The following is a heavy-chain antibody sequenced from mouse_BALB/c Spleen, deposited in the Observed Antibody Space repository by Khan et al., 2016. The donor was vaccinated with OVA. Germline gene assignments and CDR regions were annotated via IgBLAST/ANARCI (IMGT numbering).Heavy chain of an antibody. CDR2: INPNNGDA. CDR3: TRAGYGSFAY. Sequence: QVQLQQPGAELVKPGASVKLSCKASGYTFNSYYMYWVKQRPGQGLEWIGEINPNNGDANFNEKFKNKATLTVDKSSNTAVMQLSSLTSEDSAVYYCTRAGYGSFAYWGQGTLVTVSA. D-gene: IGHD2-2*01. V-gene: IGHV1S81*02. J-gene: IGHJ3*01. CDR1: GYTFNSYY.